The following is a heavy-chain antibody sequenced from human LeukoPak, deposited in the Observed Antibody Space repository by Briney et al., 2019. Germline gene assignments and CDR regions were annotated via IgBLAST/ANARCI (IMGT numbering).Heavy chain of an antibody. CDR1: GGTFSSYA. D-gene: IGHD3-9*01. J-gene: IGHJ6*02. Sequence: GASVKVSCKASGGTFSSYAISWVRQAPGQGLEWMGRIIPILGIANYAQKFQGRVTITADKSTSTADIELISLRSEDTAVYYCARDDYDILTGYYYYYYGMDVWGQGTTVTVSS. CDR2: IIPILGIA. V-gene: IGHV1-69*04. CDR3: ARDDYDILTGYYYYYYGMDV.